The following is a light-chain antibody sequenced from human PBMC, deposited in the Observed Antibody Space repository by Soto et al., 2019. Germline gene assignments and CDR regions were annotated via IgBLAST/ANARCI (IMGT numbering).Light chain of an antibody. CDR3: QQYSSSPAMYT. V-gene: IGKV3-20*01. Sequence: EIVLTQSPGTLSLSPGERATLSCRASQSVSSSYLAWYQQKPGQAPRLLIYDASSRATGIPDRFSGSGSGTDFTLTIGRLEPEDFAVYYCQQYSSSPAMYTFDQGTKLEIK. CDR1: QSVSSSY. CDR2: DAS. J-gene: IGKJ2*01.